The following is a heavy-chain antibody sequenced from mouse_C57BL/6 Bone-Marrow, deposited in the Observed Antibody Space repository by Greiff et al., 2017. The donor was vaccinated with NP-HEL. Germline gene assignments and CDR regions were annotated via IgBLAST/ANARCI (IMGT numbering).Heavy chain of an antibody. V-gene: IGHV5-6*02. Sequence: EVKLVESGGDLVKPGGSLKLSCAASGFTFSSYGMSWVRQTPDKRLEWVATISSGGSYTYYPASVKGRFTISRHNAKNTLYLQMSSLKSEDTAMYYCASPYDYDVAWFAYWGQGTLVTVSA. J-gene: IGHJ3*01. CDR2: ISSGGSYT. CDR1: GFTFSSYG. D-gene: IGHD2-4*01. CDR3: ASPYDYDVAWFAY.